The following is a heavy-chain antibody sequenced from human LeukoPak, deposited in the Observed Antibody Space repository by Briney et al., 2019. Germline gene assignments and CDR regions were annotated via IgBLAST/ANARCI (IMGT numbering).Heavy chain of an antibody. J-gene: IGHJ6*03. Sequence: PSETLSLTCTVSGGSISSYYWSWIRQPPGKGLEWIGYIYYSGNTNYNPSVKSRVTISVDTSKNRFSLKLSSMTAADTAVYYCARTVRPGVNYYYYYMDVWGRGTTVTASS. CDR2: IYYSGNT. CDR3: ARTVRPGVNYYYYYMDV. V-gene: IGHV4-59*01. CDR1: GGSISSYY. D-gene: IGHD6-6*01.